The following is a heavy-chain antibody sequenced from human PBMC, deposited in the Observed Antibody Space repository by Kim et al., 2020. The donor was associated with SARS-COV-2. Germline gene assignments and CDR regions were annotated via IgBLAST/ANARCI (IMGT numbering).Heavy chain of an antibody. V-gene: IGHV1-3*01. Sequence: SQKFQGRVTITRDTAASTAYMELSSLRSEDTAVYYCARDRGAAAVELDPWGQGTLVTVSS. CDR3: ARDRGAAAVELDP. J-gene: IGHJ5*02. D-gene: IGHD6-13*01.